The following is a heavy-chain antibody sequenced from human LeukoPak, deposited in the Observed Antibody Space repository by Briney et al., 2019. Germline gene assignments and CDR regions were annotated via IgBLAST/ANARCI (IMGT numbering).Heavy chain of an antibody. CDR3: ARDERSDFYYYYMDV. Sequence: SETLSLTCTVSGGSISSSSYYWGWIRQPPGKGLEWIGSIYYSGSTYYNPSLKSRVTISVDTSKNQFSLNLSSVTAADTAVYYCARDERSDFYYYYMDVWGKGTTVTVSS. CDR2: IYYSGST. J-gene: IGHJ6*03. V-gene: IGHV4-39*07. D-gene: IGHD1-1*01. CDR1: GGSISSSSYY.